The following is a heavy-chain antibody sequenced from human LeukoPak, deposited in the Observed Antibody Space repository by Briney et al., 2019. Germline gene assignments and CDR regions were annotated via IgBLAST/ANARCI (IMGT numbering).Heavy chain of an antibody. CDR3: AKRENPDYYYYYMDV. D-gene: IGHD1-26*01. CDR1: GFTFSSYA. J-gene: IGHJ6*03. Sequence: GGSLRLSCAASGFTFSSYAMSWVRQAPGKGLEWVSAISGSGGSTYYADSVKGRFTISRDNSKNTLYLQMNSLRAEDTAVYYCAKRENPDYYYYYMDVWGKGTTVTVSS. CDR2: ISGSGGST. V-gene: IGHV3-23*01.